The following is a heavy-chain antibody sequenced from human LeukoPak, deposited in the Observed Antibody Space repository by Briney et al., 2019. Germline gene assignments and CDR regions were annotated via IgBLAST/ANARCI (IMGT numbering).Heavy chain of an antibody. Sequence: QPGGSLRLSCAGSGFTFSSYAMHWVRQAPGKGLEWVAVISYDGSNKYYADSVKGRFTISRDNSKNTLYLQMNSLRAEDTAVYYCARDMGEPPFDYWGQGTLVTVSS. CDR3: ARDMGEPPFDY. CDR2: ISYDGSNK. CDR1: GFTFSSYA. V-gene: IGHV3-30*04. D-gene: IGHD3-16*01. J-gene: IGHJ4*02.